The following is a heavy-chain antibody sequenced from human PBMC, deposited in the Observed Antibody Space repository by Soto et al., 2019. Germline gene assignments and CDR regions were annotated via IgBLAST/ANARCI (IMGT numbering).Heavy chain of an antibody. J-gene: IGHJ3*01. D-gene: IGHD6-13*01. V-gene: IGHV3-74*01. CDR1: GFTFSSYW. CDR3: AREGLDTAGFFDV. Sequence: GGSRLSCAASGFTFSSYWMHWVRQAPGKGLEWVSRIEGDGSSTTSADSVKGRFTVSRDDARNTLYLQMSSLRADDTAIYYCAREGLDTAGFFDVWGQGTMVT. CDR2: IEGDGSST.